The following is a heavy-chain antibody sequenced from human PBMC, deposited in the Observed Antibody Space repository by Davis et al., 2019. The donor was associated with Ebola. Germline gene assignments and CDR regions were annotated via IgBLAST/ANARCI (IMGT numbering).Heavy chain of an antibody. CDR3: ARGLWVVDGNYYFDY. J-gene: IGHJ4*02. CDR2: ISAYNGNT. Sequence: AASVKVSCKASGYTFTSYSISWVRQAPGQGLEWMGWISAYNGNTNYAQKLQGRVTMTTDTSTSTAYMELRSLRSDDTAVYYCARGLWVVDGNYYFDYWGRGTLVTVSS. CDR1: GYTFTSYS. V-gene: IGHV1-18*04. D-gene: IGHD1-7*01.